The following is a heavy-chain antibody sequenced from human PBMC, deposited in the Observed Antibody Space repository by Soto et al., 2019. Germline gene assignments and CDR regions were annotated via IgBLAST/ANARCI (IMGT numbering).Heavy chain of an antibody. Sequence: GGSLRLSCTASGFTFGDYAMSWFRQDPGKGLEWVGFIRSKAYGGTTEYAASVKGRFTISRDDSKSIAYLQMNSLKTEDTAVYYCTRDEGMGATWFDPWGQGTLVTVSS. D-gene: IGHD1-26*01. J-gene: IGHJ5*02. CDR2: IRSKAYGGTT. V-gene: IGHV3-49*03. CDR3: TRDEGMGATWFDP. CDR1: GFTFGDYA.